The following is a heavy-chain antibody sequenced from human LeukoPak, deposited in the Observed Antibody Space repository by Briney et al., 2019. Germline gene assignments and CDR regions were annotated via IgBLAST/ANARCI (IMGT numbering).Heavy chain of an antibody. Sequence: GVSLRRSCSASGFTGSSSYMSWDRQAPGKGLEWVSVIYSGGTTYYADSVKGRFTISRDNSKNTLYLQMNSLRAEDTAVYYCARDLIVGGNHDAFDIWGQGTMVTVSS. CDR1: GFTGSSSY. V-gene: IGHV3-53*01. CDR2: IYSGGTT. CDR3: ARDLIVGGNHDAFDI. J-gene: IGHJ3*02. D-gene: IGHD1-26*01.